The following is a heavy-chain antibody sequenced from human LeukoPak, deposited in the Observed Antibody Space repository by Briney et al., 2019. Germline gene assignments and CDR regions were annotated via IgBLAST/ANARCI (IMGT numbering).Heavy chain of an antibody. J-gene: IGHJ4*02. Sequence: AGGSLRLSCAASGFTVSRYWMHWVRQAPGKGLVWVARINVEGNYIDYAESVKGRFTISRDSAKNTLYLQMNSVRAEDTAVYSCARDLTGPYDQWGQGTPVTVSS. D-gene: IGHD3-22*01. CDR1: GFTVSRYW. CDR2: INVEGNYI. CDR3: ARDLTGPYDQ. V-gene: IGHV3-74*01.